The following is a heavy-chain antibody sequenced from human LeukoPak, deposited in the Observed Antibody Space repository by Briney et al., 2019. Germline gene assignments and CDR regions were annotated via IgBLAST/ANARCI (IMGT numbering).Heavy chain of an antibody. CDR2: IKSKTDGGTT. J-gene: IGHJ4*02. V-gene: IGHV3-15*01. CDR3: TTDPLDGGDRDY. Sequence: GGSLRLSCAASGFTFSSYWMSWVRQAPGKGLEWVGRIKSKTDGGTTDYAAPVKGRFTISRDDSKNTLYLQMNSLKTEDTAVYYCTTDPLDGGDRDYWGQGTLVTVSS. D-gene: IGHD3-16*01. CDR1: GFTFSSYW.